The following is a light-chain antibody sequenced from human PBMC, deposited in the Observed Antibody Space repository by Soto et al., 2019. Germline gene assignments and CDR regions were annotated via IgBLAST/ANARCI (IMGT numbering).Light chain of an antibody. Sequence: EIVLTQSPATLSLFPGERATLSCRASQSVGSSLAWYQQKPGQAPRLLLYDASNRATGIPARFSGSGSGTDFTLTISSLEPEDFAVYYCQQRSNWITFGQGTRLDIE. CDR1: QSVGSS. CDR2: DAS. V-gene: IGKV3-11*01. J-gene: IGKJ5*01. CDR3: QQRSNWIT.